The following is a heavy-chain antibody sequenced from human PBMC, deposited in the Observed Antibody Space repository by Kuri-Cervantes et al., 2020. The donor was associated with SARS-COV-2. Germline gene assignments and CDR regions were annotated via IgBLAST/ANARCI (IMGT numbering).Heavy chain of an antibody. D-gene: IGHD3-22*01. J-gene: IGHJ6*03. Sequence: SETLSLTCTVSGGSISSYYWSWIRQPAGKGLEWIGRIYTSGSTNYNPSLKSRVTISVDTSKNQFSLKLSSVTAADTAVYYCARDRYYDSSVVYYMDVWGKGTTVTVSS. CDR3: ARDRYYDSSVVYYMDV. V-gene: IGHV4-4*07. CDR2: IYTSGST. CDR1: GGSISSYY.